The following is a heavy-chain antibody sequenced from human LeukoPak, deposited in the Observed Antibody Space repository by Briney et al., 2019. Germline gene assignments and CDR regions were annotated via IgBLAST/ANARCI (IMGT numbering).Heavy chain of an antibody. J-gene: IGHJ4*02. CDR1: GGSISSYY. CDR3: ATGWYGGGGY. V-gene: IGHV4-59*07. CDR2: THYSGTT. D-gene: IGHD6-19*01. Sequence: PADTLSLTCTVSGGSISSYYWSWIRQPPGRGLEWIGYTHYSGTTTYNPSLKSRVTISIDTSKSQFSLKLSSVTAADTAVYYCATGWYGGGGYWGQGSLVTVS.